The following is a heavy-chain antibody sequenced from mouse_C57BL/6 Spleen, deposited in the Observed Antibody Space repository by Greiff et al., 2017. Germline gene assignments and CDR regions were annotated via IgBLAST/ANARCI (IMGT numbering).Heavy chain of an antibody. CDR3: VREGIYYGNYWFAY. Sequence: EVMLVESGGGLVQPKGSLKLSCAASGFTFNTYAMHWVRQAPGKGLEWVARIRSKSSNYATYYADSVKDRFTISRDDSQSMLYLQMNNLKTEDTAMYYCVREGIYYGNYWFAYWGQGTLVTVSA. V-gene: IGHV10-3*01. CDR1: GFTFNTYA. D-gene: IGHD2-1*01. J-gene: IGHJ3*01. CDR2: IRSKSSNYAT.